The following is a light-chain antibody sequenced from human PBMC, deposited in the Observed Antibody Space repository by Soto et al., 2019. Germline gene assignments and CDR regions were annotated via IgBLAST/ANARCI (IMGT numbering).Light chain of an antibody. CDR1: QSVSSN. CDR3: QQYGSSPRT. V-gene: IGKV3-20*01. J-gene: IGKJ1*01. Sequence: ELVMTQSPATLSLSPGDSATLSCRASQSVSSNLAWYQQKTGQAPRLLIYGESSRATGIPDRLSGSGSGTDLNLTISRLEPEDFAVYYCQQYGSSPRTFGQGTKVDIK. CDR2: GES.